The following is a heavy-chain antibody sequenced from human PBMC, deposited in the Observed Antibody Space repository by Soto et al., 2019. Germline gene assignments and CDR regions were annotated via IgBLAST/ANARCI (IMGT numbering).Heavy chain of an antibody. V-gene: IGHV6-1*01. CDR2: TYYRSKWER. Sequence: SETLSLTCAISGDSVSSNSVTWNWIRQSPSRGLEWLGRTYYRSKWERDYAVSVQSRITINPDTSKNQFSLKLTSVTAEDTAVYYGAIDKITDLFDYWGQRTLVTVSS. D-gene: IGHD3-10*01. J-gene: IGHJ4*02. CDR3: AIDKITDLFDY. CDR1: GDSVSSNSVT.